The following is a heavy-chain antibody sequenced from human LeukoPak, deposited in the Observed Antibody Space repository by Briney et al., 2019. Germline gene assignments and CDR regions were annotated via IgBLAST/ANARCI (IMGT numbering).Heavy chain of an antibody. J-gene: IGHJ4*02. D-gene: IGHD3-3*01. CDR2: ISYDGINK. CDR1: ASTFSSYG. V-gene: IGHV3-30*18. Sequence: PGRSLRLSCAASASTFSSYGMHWVRQAPGKGRDWVGVISYDGINKYYADSGKGRFSISRDNSKNTLYLQMNSLRAEDTAVYYCAKDSTFYGFWEWLSKFDYWGQGTLVTVSS. CDR3: AKDSTFYGFWEWLSKFDY.